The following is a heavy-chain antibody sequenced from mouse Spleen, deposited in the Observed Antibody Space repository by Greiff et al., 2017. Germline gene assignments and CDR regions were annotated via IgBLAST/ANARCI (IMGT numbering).Heavy chain of an antibody. Sequence: VQLQQSGPELVKPGASVKMSCKASGYTFTDYNMHWVKQSHGKSLEWIGYINPNNGGTSYNQKFKGKATLTVNKSSSTAYMELRSLTSEDSAVYYCAKVIYYGDYDYAMDYWGQGTSVTVSS. J-gene: IGHJ4*01. V-gene: IGHV1-22*01. CDR1: GYTFTDYN. CDR3: AKVIYYGDYDYAMDY. CDR2: INPNNGGT. D-gene: IGHD2-13*01.